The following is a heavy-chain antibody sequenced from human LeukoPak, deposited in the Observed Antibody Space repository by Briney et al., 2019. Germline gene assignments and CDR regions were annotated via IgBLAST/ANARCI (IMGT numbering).Heavy chain of an antibody. CDR1: GYTFTTYG. Sequence: ASVKVSCKASGYTFTTYGGSWVGEAPGQGLEWMGWISVYKSNTEYAQKFQGRVTMTTDTSTKTAYMELTSLKSDDTAVYYCARVRHYYGSGTHFSFDYWGQGTLITVSA. CDR2: ISVYKSNT. V-gene: IGHV1-18*04. CDR3: ARVRHYYGSGTHFSFDY. D-gene: IGHD3-10*01. J-gene: IGHJ4*02.